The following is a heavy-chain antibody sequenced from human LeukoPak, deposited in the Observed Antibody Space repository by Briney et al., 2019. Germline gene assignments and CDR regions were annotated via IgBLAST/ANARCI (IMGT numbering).Heavy chain of an antibody. V-gene: IGHV4-31*03. CDR2: IYYSGST. J-gene: IGHJ6*02. Sequence: SETLSLTCTVSGGSISSGGYYWSWIRQHPGKGPEWIGYIYYSGSTYYNPSLKSRVTISVDTSKNQFSLKLSSVTAADTAVYYCARDTCSSTSCYHYYGMDVWGQGTTVTVSS. CDR1: GGSISSGGYY. CDR3: ARDTCSSTSCYHYYGMDV. D-gene: IGHD2-2*01.